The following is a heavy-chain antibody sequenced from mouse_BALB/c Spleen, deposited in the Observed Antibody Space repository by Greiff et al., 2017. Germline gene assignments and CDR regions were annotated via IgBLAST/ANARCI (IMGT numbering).Heavy chain of an antibody. Sequence: QVQLKESGPELVKPGASVRISCKASGYTFTSYYIHWVKQRPGQGLEWIGWIYPGNVNTKYNEKFKGKATLTADKSSSTAYMQLSSLTSEDSAVYFCARAGPNYYGSSYDAMDYWGQGTSVTVSS. CDR2: IYPGNVNT. CDR3: ARAGPNYYGSSYDAMDY. D-gene: IGHD1-1*01. J-gene: IGHJ4*01. V-gene: IGHV1S56*01. CDR1: GYTFTSYY.